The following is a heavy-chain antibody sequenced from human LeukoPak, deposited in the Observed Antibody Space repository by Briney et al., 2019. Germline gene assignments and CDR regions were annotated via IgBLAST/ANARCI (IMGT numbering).Heavy chain of an antibody. J-gene: IGHJ4*02. CDR2: IKQDGSEK. D-gene: IGHD3-22*01. CDR3: ARVIVVVITSYFDY. Sequence: GGSLRLSCAASGFTFSSYWMSWVLQAPGKGLEWVANIKQDGSEKYYVDSVKGRFTISRDNAKNSLYLQMNSLRAEDTAVYYCARVIVVVITSYFDYWCQGTLVTVSS. CDR1: GFTFSSYW. V-gene: IGHV3-7*01.